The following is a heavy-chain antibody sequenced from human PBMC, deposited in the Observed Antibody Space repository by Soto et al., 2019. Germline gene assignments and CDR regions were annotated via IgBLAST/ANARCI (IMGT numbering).Heavy chain of an antibody. D-gene: IGHD5-18*01. CDR3: ATGYSYAPFDP. CDR1: GFPFSSYA. J-gene: IGHJ5*02. V-gene: IGHV3-23*01. CDR2: ISGSGDST. Sequence: GGSLRLSCAASGFPFSSYAMSWVRQAPGKGLEWISGISGSGDSTYYADSVKGRFTISRDNSKNTLYLQMNSLRAEDTAVYYCATGYSYAPFDPWGQGTLFTVSS.